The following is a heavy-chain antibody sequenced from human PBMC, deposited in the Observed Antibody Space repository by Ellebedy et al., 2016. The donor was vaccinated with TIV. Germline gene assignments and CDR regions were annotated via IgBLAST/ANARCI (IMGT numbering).Heavy chain of an antibody. V-gene: IGHV4-59*01. D-gene: IGHD3-3*01. CDR3: AREEFWSGYGMDV. CDR2: IYYSGST. J-gene: IGHJ6*02. Sequence: SETLSLTXTVSGGSISSYYWSWIRQPPGKGLEWIGYIYYSGSTNYNPSLKSRVTISVDTSKNQFSLKLSSVTAADTAVYYCAREEFWSGYGMDVWGQGTTATVSS. CDR1: GGSISSYY.